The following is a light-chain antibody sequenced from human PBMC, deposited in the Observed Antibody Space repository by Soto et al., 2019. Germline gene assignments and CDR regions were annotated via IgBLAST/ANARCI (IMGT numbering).Light chain of an antibody. CDR1: SSNVGGYNY. J-gene: IGLJ2*01. Sequence: QSALTQPRSVSGSPGQSVTISCTGTSSNVGGYNYVSWYQQYPGKAPKLMIYDVTKRPSGVPDRFSGSKSGNTASLTISGLQAEDEGDYYCCSNAGSYTFIFGGGTKVTV. CDR2: DVT. V-gene: IGLV2-11*01. CDR3: CSNAGSYTFI.